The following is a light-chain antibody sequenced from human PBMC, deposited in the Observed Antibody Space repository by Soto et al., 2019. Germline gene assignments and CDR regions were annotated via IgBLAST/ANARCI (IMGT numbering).Light chain of an antibody. V-gene: IGKV1-5*03. CDR1: QSISSW. Sequence: DIQMTQSPSTLSASVGDRVTITCRASQSISSWLAWYQQKPGKAPKLLIYKASSLASGVPSRFSGSGSGTEFTLTISSLQPYDFATYYFQQYNSYSYTFGQGTKLEIK. J-gene: IGKJ2*01. CDR3: QQYNSYSYT. CDR2: KAS.